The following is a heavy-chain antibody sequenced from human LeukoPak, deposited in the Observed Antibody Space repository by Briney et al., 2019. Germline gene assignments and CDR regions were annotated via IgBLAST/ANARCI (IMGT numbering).Heavy chain of an antibody. J-gene: IGHJ4*02. V-gene: IGHV3-23*01. CDR2: ISGSGGST. CDR3: ARDLAAIVGATYYFDY. CDR1: GFTFSSYA. D-gene: IGHD1-26*01. Sequence: GGSLRLSCAASGFTFSSYAKSWVRQAPGKGLEWVSAISGSGGSTYYADSVKGRFTISRDNSKNTLYLQMNSLRAEDTAVYYCARDLAAIVGATYYFDYWGQGTLVTVSS.